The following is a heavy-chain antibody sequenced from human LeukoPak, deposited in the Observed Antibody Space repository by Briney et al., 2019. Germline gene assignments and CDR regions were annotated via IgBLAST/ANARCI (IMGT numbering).Heavy chain of an antibody. CDR3: ARNMWYSSSPGDFDY. CDR1: GFTFSSYG. J-gene: IGHJ4*02. Sequence: GGSLRLSCAASGFTFSSYGMHWVRQAPGKGLEWVAFIRYDGSNKYYADSVKGRFTISRDNAKNSLYLQMNSLRAEDTAVYYCARNMWYSSSPGDFDYWGQGTLVTVSS. CDR2: IRYDGSNK. D-gene: IGHD6-13*01. V-gene: IGHV3-30*02.